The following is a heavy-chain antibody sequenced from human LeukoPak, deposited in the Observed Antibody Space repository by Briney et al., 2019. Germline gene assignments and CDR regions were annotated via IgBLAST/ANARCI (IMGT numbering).Heavy chain of an antibody. J-gene: IGHJ4*02. Sequence: GGSLRLSCAASGFTFSSYAMSWVRQAPGGGLEWVSGIPGSGVATFYADSVKGRFTISRDNSKNTLFLQMNSLGAEDTAVYYCAKEVGMYGTPTLDFWGQGTLVTVSS. D-gene: IGHD1/OR15-1a*01. CDR2: IPGSGVAT. V-gene: IGHV3-23*01. CDR3: AKEVGMYGTPTLDF. CDR1: GFTFSSYA.